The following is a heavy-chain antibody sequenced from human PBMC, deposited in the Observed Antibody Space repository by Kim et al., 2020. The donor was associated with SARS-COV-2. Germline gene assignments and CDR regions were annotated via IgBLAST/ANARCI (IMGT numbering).Heavy chain of an antibody. V-gene: IGHV3-23*01. CDR2: LIDSAAII. J-gene: IGHJ4*02. D-gene: IGHD3-22*01. CDR1: GFTFNSYA. Sequence: GGSLRLSCAASGFTFNSYAMSWVRQAPGKGLEWVSGLIDSAAIIYYADSVRGRFTVSRDNSKNMLYLQMNSLRAEDTAVYYCVKLSSHYDDSGYYNFDYWGQGSLVTVSS. CDR3: VKLSSHYDDSGYYNFDY.